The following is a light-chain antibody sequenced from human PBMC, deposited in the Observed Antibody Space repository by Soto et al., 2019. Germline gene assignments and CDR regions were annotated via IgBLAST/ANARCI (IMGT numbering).Light chain of an antibody. V-gene: IGLV2-14*01. Sequence: QSVLTQPASVSGSPGQSITISCTGTSSDIGHYNYVSWYQQYPGKAPKLMIYEVNNRPSGVSNRFSGSKSGNTASLTISGLQPEGEADYYCSSYTRNSTYVFGTGTKVTVL. CDR2: EVN. J-gene: IGLJ1*01. CDR1: SSDIGHYNY. CDR3: SSYTRNSTYV.